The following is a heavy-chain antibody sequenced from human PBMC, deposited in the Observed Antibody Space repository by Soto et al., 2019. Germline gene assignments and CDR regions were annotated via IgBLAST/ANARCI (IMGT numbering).Heavy chain of an antibody. J-gene: IGHJ4*02. CDR2: IRSKANSYAT. V-gene: IGHV3-73*02. CDR1: GFTFSGSA. Sequence: EVQLVESGGGLVQPGGSLKLSCAASGFTFSGSAMHWVRQASGKGLEWVGRIRSKANSYATAYAASVKGRFTISRDDSNNTAYLQMNSLKTEDTAVYYCTSLGGYGDDYWGQGTLVTVSS. D-gene: IGHD4-17*01. CDR3: TSLGGYGDDY.